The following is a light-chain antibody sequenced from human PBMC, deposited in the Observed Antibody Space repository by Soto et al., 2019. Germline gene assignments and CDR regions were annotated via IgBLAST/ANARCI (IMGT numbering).Light chain of an antibody. CDR1: SSDVGSYNS. CDR3: SSFTSSTSYV. Sequence: QSVLTQPASVSGSPGQSIAISCTGTSSDVGSYNSVSWYQQYPGKAPKLMIHDVNNRPSGISDRFSGSTSGNTASLTISGLQADDEADYYCSSFTSSTSYVFGTGTKLTVL. CDR2: DVN. J-gene: IGLJ1*01. V-gene: IGLV2-14*03.